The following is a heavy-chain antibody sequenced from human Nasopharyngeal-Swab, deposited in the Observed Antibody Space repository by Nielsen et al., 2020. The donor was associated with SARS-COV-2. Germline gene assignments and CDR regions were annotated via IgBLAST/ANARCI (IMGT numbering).Heavy chain of an antibody. CDR2: IYYSGST. CDR1: GDSISSSSYY. CDR3: ARGASEVVVIVWFDP. J-gene: IGHJ5*02. V-gene: IGHV4-39*07. Sequence: ESLKISWTGSGDSISSSSYYWGWIRQPPGKGLEWIGSIYYSGSTYYNPSLKSRVTISVDTSKNQFSLKLSSVTAADTAVYYCARGASEVVVIVWFDPWGQGTLVTVSS. D-gene: IGHD3-22*01.